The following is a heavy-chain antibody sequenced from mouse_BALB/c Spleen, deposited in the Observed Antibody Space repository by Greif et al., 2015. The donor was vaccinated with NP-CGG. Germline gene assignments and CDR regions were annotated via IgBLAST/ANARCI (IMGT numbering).Heavy chain of an antibody. CDR1: GYTFTSYW. CDR3: AIYDGYYYYAMDY. Sequence: VQLQQSGAELVEPGASVKLSCKASGYTFTSYWMHWVKQRPGQGLEWIGEINPSNGRTNYNEKFKSKATLTVDKSSSTAYMQLSSLTSEDSAVYYCAIYDGYYYYAMDYWGQGTSVTVSS. V-gene: IGHV1S81*02. J-gene: IGHJ4*01. CDR2: INPSNGRT. D-gene: IGHD2-3*01.